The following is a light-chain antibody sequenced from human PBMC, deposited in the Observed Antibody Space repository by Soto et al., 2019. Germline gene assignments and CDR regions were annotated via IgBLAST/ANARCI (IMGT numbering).Light chain of an antibody. CDR3: AAWDDSLSGRV. J-gene: IGLJ3*02. CDR1: SSNIGSNY. Sequence: QAVVTQPPSASGTPGQRVTISCSGSSSNIGSNYVYWYQQLPGTAPKLLIYSNNQRPSGVPDRFSGSKSGTSASLAISGLRSEYEADYYCAAWDDSLSGRVFGGGTKLTVL. V-gene: IGLV1-47*02. CDR2: SNN.